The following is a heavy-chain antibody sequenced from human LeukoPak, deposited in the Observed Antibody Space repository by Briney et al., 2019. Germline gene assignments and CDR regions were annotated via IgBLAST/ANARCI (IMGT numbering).Heavy chain of an antibody. Sequence: GGSLRLSCAASGFTFSSYGMHWVRQAPGKGLEWVAVIWYDGSNKYYADSVKGRFTISRDNSKNTLYLQMNSLRAEDTAVYYCAREGGIAVESPIDYWGQGTLVTVSS. D-gene: IGHD6-19*01. CDR1: GFTFSSYG. V-gene: IGHV3-33*01. CDR2: IWYDGSNK. J-gene: IGHJ4*02. CDR3: AREGGIAVESPIDY.